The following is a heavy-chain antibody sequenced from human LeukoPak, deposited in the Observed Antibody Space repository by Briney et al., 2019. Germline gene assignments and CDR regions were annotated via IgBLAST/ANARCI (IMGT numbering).Heavy chain of an antibody. V-gene: IGHV4-59*01. CDR2: FYYSGST. CDR3: ARASRDGYNHRDGDYYYYIDG. J-gene: IGHJ6*03. CDR1: WGSISSYY. Sequence: AYTLFLTCAVPWGSISSYYWSWRRQPGGKGLGLRGDFYYSGSTSYNPSLKGQVIISVDTSKNPFSLKRSTLTAADTAVYYCARASRDGYNHRDGDYYYYIDGWGKGTTVT. D-gene: IGHD5-24*01.